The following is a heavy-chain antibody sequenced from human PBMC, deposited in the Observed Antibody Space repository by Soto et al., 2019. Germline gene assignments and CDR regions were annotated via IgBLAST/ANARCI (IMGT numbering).Heavy chain of an antibody. Sequence: GGSLRLSCAAPGFTFSNAWMSWVRQAPGKGLEWVGRIKSKTDGGTTDYAAPVKGRFTISRDDSKNTLYLQMNSLKTEDTAVYYCTTVFRLQEFNYYYMDDWGKGTTVTVSS. V-gene: IGHV3-15*01. CDR3: TTVFRLQEFNYYYMDD. CDR1: GFTFSNAW. D-gene: IGHD6-25*01. J-gene: IGHJ6*03. CDR2: IKSKTDGGTT.